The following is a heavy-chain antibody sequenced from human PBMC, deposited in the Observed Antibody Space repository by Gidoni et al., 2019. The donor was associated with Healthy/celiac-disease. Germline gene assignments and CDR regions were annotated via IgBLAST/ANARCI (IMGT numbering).Heavy chain of an antibody. CDR2: IFSNDEK. V-gene: IGHV2-26*01. D-gene: IGHD6-13*01. CDR3: ARIYSSSWYGYYFDY. Sequence: QVTLKESGPVLVKPTETLTLTCTVPGFSLSNARMGVSWIRQPPGKALEWLAHIFSNDEKSYSTSLKSRLTISKDTSKSQVVLTMTNMDPVDTATYYCARIYSSSWYGYYFDYWGQGTLVTVSS. CDR1: GFSLSNARMG. J-gene: IGHJ4*02.